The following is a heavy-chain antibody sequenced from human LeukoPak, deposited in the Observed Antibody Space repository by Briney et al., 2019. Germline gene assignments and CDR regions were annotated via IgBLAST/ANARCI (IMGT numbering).Heavy chain of an antibody. J-gene: IGHJ6*02. CDR1: GYTFTDYY. CDR3: ARAAGSSWHYGMDV. Sequence: ASVKVSCKASGYTFTDYYMHWVRQAPGQGLDWMGWINPNNGGTNYAQKFQDWVTMTRDTSTSTVYMEVSRLRSDDTAVYYCARAAGSSWHYGMDVWGQGTTVTVSS. D-gene: IGHD6-13*01. V-gene: IGHV1-2*04. CDR2: INPNNGGT.